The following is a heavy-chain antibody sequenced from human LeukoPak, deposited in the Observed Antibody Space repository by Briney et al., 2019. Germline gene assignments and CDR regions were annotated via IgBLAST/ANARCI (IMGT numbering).Heavy chain of an antibody. CDR2: IKQDGSEK. V-gene: IGHV3-7*01. Sequence: GGSLRLSCAASGFTFSSYWMSWVRQAPGKGLEWVANIKQDGSEKYYVDSVKGRFTISRDNAKNSLYLQMNSLRVDDTAMYYCVGTIASRGSEYWGQGALVTVSS. D-gene: IGHD6-6*01. CDR1: GFTFSSYW. CDR3: VGTIASRGSEY. J-gene: IGHJ4*02.